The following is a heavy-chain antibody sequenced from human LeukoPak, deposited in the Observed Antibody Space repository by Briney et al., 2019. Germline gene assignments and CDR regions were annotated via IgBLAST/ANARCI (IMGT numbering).Heavy chain of an antibody. CDR1: GYTFTSYD. CDR2: MNPNSGNT. V-gene: IGHV1-8*01. CDR3: ARTDYYDSSGYYYVGSPY. J-gene: IGHJ4*02. Sequence: ASVKVSCKASGYTFTSYDINWVRQATGQGLEWMGWMNPNSGNTGYAQKFQGRVTMIRNTSISTAYMELSSLRSEDTAVYYCARTDYYDSSGYYYVGSPYWGQGTLVTVSS. D-gene: IGHD3-22*01.